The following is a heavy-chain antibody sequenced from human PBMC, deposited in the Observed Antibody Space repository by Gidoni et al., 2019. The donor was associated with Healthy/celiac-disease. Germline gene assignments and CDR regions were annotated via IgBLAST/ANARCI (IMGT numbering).Heavy chain of an antibody. J-gene: IGHJ4*02. CDR3: ARDYYDSSGYIPFDY. CDR1: GFTFRNYW. D-gene: IGHD3-22*01. V-gene: IGHV3-74*01. CDR2: ITSDGSST. Sequence: EVQLVESGGGLVQPGGSLRLSCAASGFTFRNYWMHWVRQAPGKGLVWVSRITSDGSSTSYADSVKGRFTISRDNAKITLYLQMNSLRAEDTAVYYCARDYYDSSGYIPFDYWGQGTLVTVSS.